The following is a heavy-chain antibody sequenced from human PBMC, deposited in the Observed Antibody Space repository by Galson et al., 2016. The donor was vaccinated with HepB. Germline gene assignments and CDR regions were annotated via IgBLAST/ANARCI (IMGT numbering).Heavy chain of an antibody. CDR2: VSGTNDSF. CDR3: AKEGAASVPYCGGDCLWSFDY. J-gene: IGHJ4*02. D-gene: IGHD2-21*02. Sequence: SLRLSCAASGFTFTTYAMTWVRQAPGKGLEWVSPVSGTNDSFYYADSVKGRFTISRDNSKSTLCLQMNSLTAEDTAVYYCAKEGAASVPYCGGDCLWSFDYWGQGTLVTVSS. V-gene: IGHV3-23*01. CDR1: GFTFTTYA.